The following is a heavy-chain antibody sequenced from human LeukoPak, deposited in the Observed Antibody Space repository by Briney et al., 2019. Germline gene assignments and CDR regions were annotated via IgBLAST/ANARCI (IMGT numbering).Heavy chain of an antibody. CDR1: GFTFSSYA. D-gene: IGHD4/OR15-4a*01. CDR3: VKDSETMMLFDY. V-gene: IGHV3-64D*08. Sequence: GGALRLSCSASGFTFSSYAMHWVRQAPGKGLEYVSAISSNGGSTYYADSVKGGFTISRDNSKNTLYIQMSSLRAEDTAVYYCVKDSETMMLFDYWGQGTLVTVSS. J-gene: IGHJ4*02. CDR2: ISSNGGST.